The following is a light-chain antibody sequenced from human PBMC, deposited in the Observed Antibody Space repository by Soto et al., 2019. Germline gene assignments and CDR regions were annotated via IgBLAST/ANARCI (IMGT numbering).Light chain of an antibody. CDR2: DVS. Sequence: QSALTEHASVPGSPGQANPISCTGTSTDGGGYTYVSWYQQHPGKAPKSIIYDVSKRPSRVSNRFSGTKSGNTASLTISGLQAEDEADYYCSSYTTSNTRQIVFGTGTKVTVL. CDR1: STDGGGYTY. J-gene: IGLJ1*01. V-gene: IGLV2-14*01. CDR3: SSYTTSNTRQIV.